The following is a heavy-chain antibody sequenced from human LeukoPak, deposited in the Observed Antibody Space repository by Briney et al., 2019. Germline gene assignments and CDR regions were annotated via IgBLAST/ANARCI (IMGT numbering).Heavy chain of an antibody. D-gene: IGHD4-17*01. V-gene: IGHV3-30-3*01. CDR2: VSYDGSNK. CDR1: GFTFSDYA. J-gene: IGHJ5*02. Sequence: GRSLRLSCAASGFTFSDYAMHWVRQAPGKELEWVAVVSYDGSNKYYADSVKGGFTISRDNSKNTLYLQMNSLRAEDTAVYYCARATVTQWFDPWGQGTLVTVSS. CDR3: ARATVTQWFDP.